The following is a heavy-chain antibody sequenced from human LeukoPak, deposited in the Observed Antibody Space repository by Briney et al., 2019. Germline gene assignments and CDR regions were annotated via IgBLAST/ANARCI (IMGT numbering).Heavy chain of an antibody. Sequence: SETLSLTCNVSGGSINTANYYWGWIRQPPGKGLEWIGSIYHSGSTYYNPSLKSRVTISVDTSKNQFSLKLSSVTAADTAVYYCARGEVTPTGAFDIWGQGTMVTVSS. V-gene: IGHV4-39*07. CDR1: GGSINTANYY. CDR3: ARGEVTPTGAFDI. J-gene: IGHJ3*02. CDR2: IYHSGST. D-gene: IGHD4-23*01.